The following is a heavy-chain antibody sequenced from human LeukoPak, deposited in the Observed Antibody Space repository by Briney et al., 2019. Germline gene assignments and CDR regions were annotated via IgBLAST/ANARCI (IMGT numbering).Heavy chain of an antibody. CDR2: ISVSGDLT. CDR3: ANYRQSITAAGNSREFADY. Sequence: GGSLRLSCAASGFIFNTYAMAWVRQAPGKGLEWVAVISVSGDLTYYADSVKGRFTISRDNSKNTLYLQMNSLRAEDTAVYYCANYRQSITAAGNSREFADYWGQGTLVTVSS. D-gene: IGHD6-13*01. CDR1: GFIFNTYA. V-gene: IGHV3-23*01. J-gene: IGHJ4*02.